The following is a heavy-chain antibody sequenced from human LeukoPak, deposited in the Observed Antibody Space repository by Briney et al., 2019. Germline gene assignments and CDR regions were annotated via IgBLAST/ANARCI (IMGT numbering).Heavy chain of an antibody. CDR3: AGHRMWLPPAYFDY. D-gene: IGHD6-19*01. V-gene: IGHV4-59*08. CDR2: IYYCGST. J-gene: IGHJ4*02. CDR1: GVSISCYY. Sequence: SETLSLTCTVWGVSISCYYWSGLGPPAGREGEGVGYIYYCGSTYYNPSLQSRVAISVDTSNNHHSLKLSSVTAADTAVYYCAGHRMWLPPAYFDYWGQGTLVTVSS.